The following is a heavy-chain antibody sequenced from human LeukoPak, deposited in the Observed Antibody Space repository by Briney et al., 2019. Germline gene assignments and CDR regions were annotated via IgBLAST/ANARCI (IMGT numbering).Heavy chain of an antibody. Sequence: SSETLSLTCTVSGYSIGSDFYWGWIRQPPGKGLEWVASIYHSGSTYYNPSLKSRVTISINTSQNQFSLKLTSVTAADTAVYYCGRDRGPFDPWGQGTLVTVSS. CDR1: GYSIGSDFY. CDR2: IYHSGST. J-gene: IGHJ5*02. V-gene: IGHV4-38-2*02. CDR3: GRDRGPFDP.